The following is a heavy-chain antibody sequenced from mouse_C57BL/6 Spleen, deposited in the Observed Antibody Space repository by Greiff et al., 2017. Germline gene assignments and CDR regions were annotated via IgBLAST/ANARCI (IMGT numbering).Heavy chain of an antibody. CDR1: GYTFTSYW. Sequence: VQLQQPGAELVKPGASVKLSCKASGYTFTSYWMHWVKQRPGQGLEWIGMIHPNSGSTNYNEKFKSKATLTVDKSSSTAYMQLSSLTSEDSAVYYCAREGNSYYYAMDYWGQGTSVTVSS. CDR3: AREGNSYYYAMDY. J-gene: IGHJ4*01. CDR2: IHPNSGST. V-gene: IGHV1-64*01. D-gene: IGHD2-1*01.